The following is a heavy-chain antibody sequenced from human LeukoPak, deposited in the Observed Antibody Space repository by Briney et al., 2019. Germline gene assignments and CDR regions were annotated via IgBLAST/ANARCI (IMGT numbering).Heavy chain of an antibody. CDR1: AGSFSGCS. J-gene: IGHJ4*02. CDR3: ARTYSYGSLTYFDY. Sequence: SETLPLTCGVFAGSFSGCSWSWSRQPPGKGLEWIGEVFHSGSTNCTPSLKSRVTISVDTSKNQFSLKLSSVTAADTAVYYCARTYSYGSLTYFDYWGQGTRVTVSS. CDR2: VFHSGST. V-gene: IGHV4-34*12. D-gene: IGHD5-18*01.